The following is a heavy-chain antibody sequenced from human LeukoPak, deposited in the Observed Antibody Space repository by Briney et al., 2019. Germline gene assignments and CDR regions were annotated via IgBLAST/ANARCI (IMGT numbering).Heavy chain of an antibody. Sequence: SETLSLTCTVSGGSISSYYWSWIRQPPGKGLEWIGYIYYSGSTNYNPSLKNRVTISVDTSKNQFSLKLSSVTAADTAVYYCARDLVGYCSGGSCYSENWFDPWGQGTLVTVSS. J-gene: IGHJ5*02. CDR1: GGSISSYY. V-gene: IGHV4-59*01. CDR3: ARDLVGYCSGGSCYSENWFDP. D-gene: IGHD2-15*01. CDR2: IYYSGST.